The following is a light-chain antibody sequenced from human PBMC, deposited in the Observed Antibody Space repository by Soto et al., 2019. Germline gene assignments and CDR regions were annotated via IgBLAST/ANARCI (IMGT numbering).Light chain of an antibody. Sequence: QSVLTQPASVSGSPGQSITISCAGTSSDVGGYNYVSWYQHHPGKAPKLMIHEVSDRPSGISNRFSGSKSGNTASLTISGLQADDEADYYCSSYRNDTPSLFASETKATV. J-gene: IGLJ1*01. CDR2: EVS. CDR1: SSDVGGYNY. V-gene: IGLV2-14*01. CDR3: SSYRNDTPSL.